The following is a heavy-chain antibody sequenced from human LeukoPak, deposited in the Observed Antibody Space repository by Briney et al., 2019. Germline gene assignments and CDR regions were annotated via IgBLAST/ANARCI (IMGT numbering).Heavy chain of an antibody. V-gene: IGHV4-34*01. CDR2: INHSGST. CDR1: GGSISSYY. D-gene: IGHD5-24*01. Sequence: SETLSLTCTVSGGSISSYYWSWIRQPPGKGLEWIGEINHSGSTNYNPSLKSRVTISVDTSKNQFSLKLSSVTAADTAVYYCARGGRWLQLYFQHWGQGTLVTVSS. CDR3: ARGGRWLQLYFQH. J-gene: IGHJ1*01.